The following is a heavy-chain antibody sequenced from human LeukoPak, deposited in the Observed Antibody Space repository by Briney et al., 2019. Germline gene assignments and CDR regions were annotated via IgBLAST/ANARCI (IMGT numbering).Heavy chain of an antibody. CDR1: GYSISSGYY. V-gene: IGHV4-38-2*02. CDR2: IYHSGST. J-gene: IGHJ3*02. Sequence: SETLSLTCTVSGYSISSGYYWGWIRQPPGKGLEWIGSIYHSGSTYYNPSLKSRVTISVDTSKNQFSLKLSSVTAADTAVYYCARGGNTDAFDIWGQGTMVTVSS. CDR3: ARGGNTDAFDI. D-gene: IGHD4-23*01.